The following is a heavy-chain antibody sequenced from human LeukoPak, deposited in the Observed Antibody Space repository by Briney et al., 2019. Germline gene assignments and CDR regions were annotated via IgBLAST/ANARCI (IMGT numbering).Heavy chain of an antibody. CDR3: ARESYDYVWGSYRSHAPDAFDI. Sequence: SETLSLTCAVYGGSFSGYYWSWIRQPPGKGLEWIGEINHSGSTNYNPSLKSRVTMSVDTSKNQFSLKLSSVTAADTAVYYCARESYDYVWGSYRSHAPDAFDIWGQGTMVTVSS. D-gene: IGHD3-16*02. CDR1: GGSFSGYY. V-gene: IGHV4-34*01. J-gene: IGHJ3*02. CDR2: INHSGST.